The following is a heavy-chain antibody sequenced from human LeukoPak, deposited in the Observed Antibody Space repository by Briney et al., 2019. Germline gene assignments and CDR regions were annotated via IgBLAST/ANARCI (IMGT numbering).Heavy chain of an antibody. D-gene: IGHD2-15*01. Sequence: PGGSLRLSCAAAGFTFSSYSMSWVRQAPERGLEWVSSISSSGSYIYSADSVKGRFTITRDNARNSLYRQMNSLIAEDTAVYYCAKNQGIVVVVAGDMDVWGQGTTVTVSS. CDR1: GFTFSSYS. CDR2: ISSSGSYI. V-gene: IGHV3-21*01. CDR3: AKNQGIVVVVAGDMDV. J-gene: IGHJ6*02.